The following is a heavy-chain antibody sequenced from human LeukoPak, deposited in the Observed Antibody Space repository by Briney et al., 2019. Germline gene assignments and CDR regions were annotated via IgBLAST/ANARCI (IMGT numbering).Heavy chain of an antibody. J-gene: IGHJ4*02. Sequence: PSETLSLTCAVYGGSFSGYYWSWIRQPPGKGLEWVAVISNNGGYKHYTDSVKGRFTISRDDSKSTVYLQMSSLRAEDAALYYCTREPINGDCQFDYWGQGTLVTVSS. CDR3: TREPINGDCQFDY. D-gene: IGHD2-21*02. CDR1: GGSFSGYY. V-gene: IGHV3-33*08. CDR2: ISNNGGYK.